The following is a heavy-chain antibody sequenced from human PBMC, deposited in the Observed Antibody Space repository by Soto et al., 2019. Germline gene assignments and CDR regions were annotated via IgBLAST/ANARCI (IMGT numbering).Heavy chain of an antibody. V-gene: IGHV4-34*01. D-gene: IGHD1-26*01. J-gene: IGHJ3*02. CDR2: INHSGST. CDR3: ARDSGSYWSDAFDI. Sequence: QVQLQQWGAGLLKPSETLSLTCAVYGGSFSGYYWSWIRQPPGKGLEWIGEINHSGSTNYNPSLKSRVTISVDTSKNQFSLKMSSVTAADTAVYYCARDSGSYWSDAFDIWGQGTMLTVSS. CDR1: GGSFSGYY.